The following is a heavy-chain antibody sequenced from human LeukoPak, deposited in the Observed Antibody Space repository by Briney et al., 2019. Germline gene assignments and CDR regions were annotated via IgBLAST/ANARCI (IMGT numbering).Heavy chain of an antibody. D-gene: IGHD2-15*01. J-gene: IGHJ3*02. CDR2: INPNSGGT. V-gene: IGHV1-2*02. Sequence: ASVKVSCRASGNTFIDYYIHWVRQAPGQGLEWIGWINPNSGGTNYAQKFQGRVTMTRDTSISTAYMELSRLRSDDTAVYYCASRQRIDAFDIWGQGTMVTVSS. CDR3: ASRQRIDAFDI. CDR1: GNTFIDYY.